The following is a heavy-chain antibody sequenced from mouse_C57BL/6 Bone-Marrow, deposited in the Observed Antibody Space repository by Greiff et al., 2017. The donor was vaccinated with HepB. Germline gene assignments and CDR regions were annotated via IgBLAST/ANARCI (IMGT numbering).Heavy chain of an antibody. CDR1: GYTFTSYW. V-gene: IGHV1-59*01. CDR3: YGNYFDY. CDR2: IDPSDSYT. D-gene: IGHD2-1*01. J-gene: IGHJ2*01. Sequence: QVQLQQPGAELVRPGTSVKLSCKASGYTFTSYWMNWVKQRPGQGLEWIGVIDPSDSYTNYNQKFKGKATLTVDTSSSTAYMQLSSLTSEDSAVYYGYGNYFDYWGQGTTLTVSS.